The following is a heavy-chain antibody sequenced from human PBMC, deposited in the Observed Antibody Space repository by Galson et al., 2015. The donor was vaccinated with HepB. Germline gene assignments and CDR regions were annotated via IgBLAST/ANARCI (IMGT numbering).Heavy chain of an antibody. J-gene: IGHJ6*02. D-gene: IGHD6-13*01. CDR2: ITSSSRNM. CDR3: AKDRGYSCSWYLGPYYYYGLAV. CDR1: GFTFSTYS. V-gene: IGHV3-21*01. Sequence: SLRLSCAASGFTFSTYSMNWVRQAPGKGLEWVSSITSSSRNMYYADSVKGRFTISRDNAKNSLYLQMNRLRVEDTAVYYCAKDRGYSCSWYLGPYYYYGLAVWGRGTTVTVSS.